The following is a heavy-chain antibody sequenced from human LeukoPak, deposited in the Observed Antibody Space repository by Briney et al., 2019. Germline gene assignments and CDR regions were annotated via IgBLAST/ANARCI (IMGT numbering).Heavy chain of an antibody. CDR3: TRPGPMITGTTFLY. Sequence: ASVKVSCKTSGYDFIAFYVHWVRQAPGQGLEWMGWINPHTGGTNYAENFQGRVTMTTGTSIKTAYLELSSLNSDDTAVYYCTRPGPMITGTTFLYWGQGTVVTVPS. J-gene: IGHJ4*02. V-gene: IGHV1-2*02. CDR2: INPHTGGT. CDR1: GYDFIAFY. D-gene: IGHD1-1*01.